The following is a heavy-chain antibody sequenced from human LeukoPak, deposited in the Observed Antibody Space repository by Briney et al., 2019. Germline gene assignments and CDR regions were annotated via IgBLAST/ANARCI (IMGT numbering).Heavy chain of an antibody. Sequence: GGSLRLSCAASGFTLSDYAMYWVRQAPGKGLVWVSRFTADGSSTIYADPVMGRFTVSRDIAKNTLYLQMYSLRAEDTAVYYCARAQMGTPTDCWGQGTLVTVSS. V-gene: IGHV3-74*01. CDR1: GFTLSDYA. J-gene: IGHJ4*02. D-gene: IGHD1-14*01. CDR2: FTADGSST. CDR3: ARAQMGTPTDC.